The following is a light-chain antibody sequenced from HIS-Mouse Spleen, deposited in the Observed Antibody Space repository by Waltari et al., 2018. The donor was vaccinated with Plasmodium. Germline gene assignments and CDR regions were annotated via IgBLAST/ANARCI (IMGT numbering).Light chain of an antibody. J-gene: IGLJ3*02. Sequence: SYELTQPPSVSVSPGPTARITCSGDALPKKSAYWYQQKSGQAPVLVIYEDSKRPSGIPERCSGSSSGTMATLTISGAQVEDEADYYCYSTDSSGNHRVFGGGTKLTVL. CDR1: ALPKKS. V-gene: IGLV3-10*01. CDR2: EDS. CDR3: YSTDSSGNHRV.